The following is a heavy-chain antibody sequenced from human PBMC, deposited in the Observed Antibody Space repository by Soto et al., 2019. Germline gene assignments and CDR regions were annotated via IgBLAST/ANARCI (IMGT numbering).Heavy chain of an antibody. J-gene: IGHJ4*02. Sequence: ASVKASCKASGYTFTSYAMHWVRQAPGQRLEWMGWINAGNGNTKYSQKFQGRVTITRDTSASTAYMELSSLRSEDTAVYYCARAWVVVTAPDYWGQGTLVTAPQ. CDR2: INAGNGNT. CDR3: ARAWVVVTAPDY. V-gene: IGHV1-3*01. D-gene: IGHD2-21*02. CDR1: GYTFTSYA.